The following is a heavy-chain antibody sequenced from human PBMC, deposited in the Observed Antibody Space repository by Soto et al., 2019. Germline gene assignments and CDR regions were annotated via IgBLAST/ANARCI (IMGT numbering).Heavy chain of an antibody. CDR1: SDSISSGNW. V-gene: IGHV4-4*02. CDR2: IYHSGST. CDR3: ARVGISEIAFDY. Sequence: QVQLQESGPGLVKPSGTLSLTCAVSSDSISSGNWWSWVRQPPGKGLEWIGEIYHSGSTNYNPSLKSRVTMSVDKSKNQFSLKLSSVTAADTALYYCARVGISEIAFDYWGQGTLVTVSS. J-gene: IGHJ4*02.